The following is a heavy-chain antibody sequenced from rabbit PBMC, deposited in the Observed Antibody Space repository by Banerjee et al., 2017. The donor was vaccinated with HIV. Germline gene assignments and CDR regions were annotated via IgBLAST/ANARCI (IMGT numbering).Heavy chain of an antibody. CDR2: INSSSRNV. D-gene: IGHD4-1*01. CDR1: GLDFSSNA. J-gene: IGHJ4*01. CDR3: ARDLAGVIGWNFNL. Sequence: QSMEESGGGLVQPEGSLTLTCKASGLDFSSNAMCWVRQAPGKGLEWIGCINSSSRNVVYASWATGRFTISKTSSTTVTLQMTSLTAADTATYLCARDLAGVIGWNFNLWGQGTLVTVS. V-gene: IGHV1S40*01.